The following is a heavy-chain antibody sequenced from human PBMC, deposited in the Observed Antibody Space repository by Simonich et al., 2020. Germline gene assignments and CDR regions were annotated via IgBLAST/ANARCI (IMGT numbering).Heavy chain of an antibody. CDR2: IKQDGSGK. V-gene: IGHV3-7*01. CDR3: ARDGLGTAYYYYMDV. J-gene: IGHJ6*03. Sequence: EVQLVESGGGLVQPGGSLRLSCAASGFTFSSYWMSWVRQAPGKGLEWVANIKQDGSGKYYVDSVKGRFTISRDNAKTSLYLKMNSLRAEDTAVYYCARDGLGTAYYYYMDVWGKGTTVTVSS. CDR1: GFTFSSYW. D-gene: IGHD7-27*01.